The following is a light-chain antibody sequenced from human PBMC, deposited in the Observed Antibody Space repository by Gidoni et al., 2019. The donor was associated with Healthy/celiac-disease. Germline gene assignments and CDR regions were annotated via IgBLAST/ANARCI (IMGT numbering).Light chain of an antibody. CDR2: AAS. CDR3: QQSYSTPLT. J-gene: IGKJ4*01. V-gene: IGKV1-39*01. CDR1: QSISSY. Sequence: DIQMTQSPSSLSASVGDRVTITCRASQSISSYLNWYHQKPGNAPKLLIYAASSLQSGVPSRCSGSGSGTDLTLTISSLQPEDFATYYCQQSYSTPLTFXGXTKVEIK.